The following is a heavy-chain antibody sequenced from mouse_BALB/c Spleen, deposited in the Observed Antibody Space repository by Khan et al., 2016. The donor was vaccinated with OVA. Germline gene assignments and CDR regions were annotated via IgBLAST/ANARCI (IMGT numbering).Heavy chain of an antibody. CDR3: ARSPTMITQFSY. Sequence: QVQLQQSGAELAKPGASVKMSCKASGYTFTSYWMHWVKQRPGQGLEWIGFINPTPGYTEYNQKFKDKATLTADKSSSTAYMQLSSLTSEDSAVYYCARSPTMITQFSYWGQGTLVTVSA. CDR2: INPTPGYT. V-gene: IGHV1-7*01. D-gene: IGHD2-4*01. CDR1: GYTFTSYW. J-gene: IGHJ3*01.